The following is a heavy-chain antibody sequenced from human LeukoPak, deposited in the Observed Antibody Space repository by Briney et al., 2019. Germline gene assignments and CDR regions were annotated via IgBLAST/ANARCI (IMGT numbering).Heavy chain of an antibody. D-gene: IGHD3-3*01. J-gene: IGHJ6*02. CDR1: GGTFSSYA. CDR3: ARENYDLAGEDYYYYGMAV. V-gene: IGHV1-69*04. Sequence: SVKVSCKASGGTFSSYAISWVRQAPGQGLEWMGRIIPILGIANYAQKFQGRVTITADKSTSTAYMELSSLRSEDTAVYYCARENYDLAGEDYYYYGMAVWGQGTTVTVSS. CDR2: IIPILGIA.